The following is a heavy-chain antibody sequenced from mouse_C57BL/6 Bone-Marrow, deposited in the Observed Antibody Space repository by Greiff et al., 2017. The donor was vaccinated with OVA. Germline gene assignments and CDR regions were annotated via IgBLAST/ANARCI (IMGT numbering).Heavy chain of an antibody. D-gene: IGHD2-5*01. CDR3: TRGYINYYVMDY. Sequence: QVKLQQSGAELVRPGASVTLSCKASGYTFTDYEMHWVKQTPVHGLEWIGAIDPETGGSAYNQKFKGKAILTADKSSSTASLELRSLTSEDSSVYYCTRGYINYYVMDYWGQGTAVTVSS. J-gene: IGHJ4*01. V-gene: IGHV1-15*01. CDR2: IDPETGGS. CDR1: GYTFTDYE.